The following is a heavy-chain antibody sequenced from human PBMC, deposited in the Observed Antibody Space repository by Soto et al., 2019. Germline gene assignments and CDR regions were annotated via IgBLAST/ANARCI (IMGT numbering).Heavy chain of an antibody. J-gene: IGHJ5*02. D-gene: IGHD2-8*01. Sequence: VQLQESGPGLATPSGTLSLTCSVSGVSISSINWWTWVRQAPGKGLEWIGAMYPRGGTTYNPSLQNRVTISVDNSKNHPSLTLNSATAADTASYYCARCLHCSNGGRFDPWGQGALVTVSS. V-gene: IGHV4-4*02. CDR1: GVSISSINW. CDR3: ARCLHCSNGGRFDP. CDR2: MYPRGGT.